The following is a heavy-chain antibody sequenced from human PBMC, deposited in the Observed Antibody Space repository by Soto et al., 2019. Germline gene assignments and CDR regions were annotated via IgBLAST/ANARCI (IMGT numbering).Heavy chain of an antibody. D-gene: IGHD1-26*01. CDR3: ARGGNRYSTTGSGVSGFDF. V-gene: IGHV4-59*01. J-gene: IGHJ4*02. Sequence: SETLSLTCTVSGVSISSSYWSWLRQSPGTGLEWIGYNYYTGTTNYNPSLKRRVTISLDTAKNQFSLNVNSLTTADTAVYFCARGGNRYSTTGSGVSGFDFWGQGTLVAVSS. CDR1: GVSISSSY. CDR2: NYYTGTT.